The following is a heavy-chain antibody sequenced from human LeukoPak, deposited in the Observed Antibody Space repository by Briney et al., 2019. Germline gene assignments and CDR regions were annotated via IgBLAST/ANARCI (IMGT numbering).Heavy chain of an antibody. CDR2: ISWDGGST. V-gene: IGHV3-43*01. J-gene: IGHJ6*03. Sequence: PGGSLRLSCAASGFTFDDYTMHWVRQAPGKGLEWVSLISWDGGSTYYADSVKGRFTISRGNSKNSLYLQMNSLRTEDTALYYCAKDGAARAFIYYYYMDVWGKGTTVTVSS. CDR3: AKDGAARAFIYYYYMDV. CDR1: GFTFDDYT. D-gene: IGHD6-6*01.